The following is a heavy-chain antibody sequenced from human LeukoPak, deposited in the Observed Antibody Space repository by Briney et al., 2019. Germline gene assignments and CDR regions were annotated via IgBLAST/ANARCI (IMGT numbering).Heavy chain of an antibody. CDR2: INPDGSEQ. CDR1: GFAFGSSW. Sequence: GWSLRLSCAASGFAFGSSWMNWVRQAPGKGLEWVAKINPDGSEQDYVESVKGRFTISRDNAKNSVSLVMDTVSAGDTAVYFCARGQRSDSAYSPFDSWGQGTLVTVSS. V-gene: IGHV3-7*04. D-gene: IGHD2-21*01. J-gene: IGHJ4*02. CDR3: ARGQRSDSAYSPFDS.